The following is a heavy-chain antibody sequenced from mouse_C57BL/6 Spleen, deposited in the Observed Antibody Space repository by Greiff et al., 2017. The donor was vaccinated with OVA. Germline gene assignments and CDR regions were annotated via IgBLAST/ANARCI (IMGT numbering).Heavy chain of an antibody. Sequence: VQLQQSGPELVKPGASVKISCKASGYSFTGYYMNWVKQSPEKSLEWIGEINPSTGGTTYNQKVKAKATLTVDKSSSTAYMQLKSLTSEDSAVYYCARRGLYYAMDYWGQGTSVTVSS. CDR2: INPSTGGT. CDR3: ARRGLYYAMDY. CDR1: GYSFTGYY. J-gene: IGHJ4*01. D-gene: IGHD3-3*01. V-gene: IGHV1-42*01.